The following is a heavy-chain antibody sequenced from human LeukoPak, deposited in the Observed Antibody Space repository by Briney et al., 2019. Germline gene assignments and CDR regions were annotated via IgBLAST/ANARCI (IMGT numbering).Heavy chain of an antibody. CDR3: AHRRSWSYGNWFDP. D-gene: IGHD3-10*01. Sequence: SGPTLVNPTQTLTLTCTFSGFSLSTTGVGVGWIRQPPGKALEWLALVYWDDDKRYSPSLKSRLTITKDTSKNQVVLTMTNMDPVDTATYYCAHRRSWSYGNWFDPWGPGALVTVSS. CDR1: GFSLSTTGVG. J-gene: IGHJ5*02. V-gene: IGHV2-5*02. CDR2: VYWDDDK.